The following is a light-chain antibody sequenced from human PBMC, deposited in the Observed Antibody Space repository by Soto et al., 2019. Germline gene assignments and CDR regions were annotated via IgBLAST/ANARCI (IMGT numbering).Light chain of an antibody. J-gene: IGKJ4*01. V-gene: IGKV1-5*01. Sequence: DIQLTQSPSTLSSSVADRFTITCRASQSVTACLAWYQQNPGKAPKVLIYDASILERGVPSRFSGSGSGTEFTLTISSLQPDDFATYYCQQYNSFSLTFGGGTKVEIK. CDR3: QQYNSFSLT. CDR2: DAS. CDR1: QSVTAC.